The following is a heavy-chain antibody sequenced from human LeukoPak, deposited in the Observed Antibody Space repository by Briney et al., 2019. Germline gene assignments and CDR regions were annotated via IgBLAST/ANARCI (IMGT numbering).Heavy chain of an antibody. CDR2: IYSGGST. J-gene: IGHJ4*02. CDR3: ARESGHTSGWYGNNC. CDR1: GFSFSSYN. Sequence: GGSLRLSCAASGFSFSSYNMNWVRQAPGKGLEWVSVIYSGGSTNYADSVKGRFTISRDNSKNTLYLQMNSLRAEDTAVYYCARESGHTSGWYGNNCWGQGTLVTVSS. V-gene: IGHV3-66*01. D-gene: IGHD6-19*01.